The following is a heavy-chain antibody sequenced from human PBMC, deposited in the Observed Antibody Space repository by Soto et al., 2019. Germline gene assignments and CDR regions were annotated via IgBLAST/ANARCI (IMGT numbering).Heavy chain of an antibody. CDR3: AKDEKRRPWFDP. Sequence: SETLSLTCTVSVGSISNGNYYWTWIRQLPGKGLEWIGNIYYTGSTSYNPSLKSRVTISIDTSKNQFSLKLRSVVAADTAMYYCAKDEKRRPWFDPWRQGTLVTVSS. J-gene: IGHJ5*02. CDR1: VGSISNGNYY. CDR2: IYYTGST. V-gene: IGHV4-31*03.